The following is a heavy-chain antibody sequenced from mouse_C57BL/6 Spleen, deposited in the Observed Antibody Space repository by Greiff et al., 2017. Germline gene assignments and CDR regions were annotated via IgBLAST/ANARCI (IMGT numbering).Heavy chain of an antibody. D-gene: IGHD2-4*01. J-gene: IGHJ4*01. CDR1: GYTFTDYN. Sequence: VQLQPSGPELVKPGASVKISCKASGYTFTDYNMDWVKQSHGKSLEWIGDINPNNGGTIYNQKFKGKATLTVDKSSSTAYMELRSLTSEDTAVYYCARFDYDGGYYAMDYWGQGTSVTVSS. CDR2: INPNNGGT. V-gene: IGHV1-18*01. CDR3: ARFDYDGGYYAMDY.